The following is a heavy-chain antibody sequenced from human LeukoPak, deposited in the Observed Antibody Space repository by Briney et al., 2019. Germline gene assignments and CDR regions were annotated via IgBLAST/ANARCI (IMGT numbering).Heavy chain of an antibody. D-gene: IGHD6-13*01. CDR3: ARGNHIAAAGTS. Sequence: SVTVSCKASGGTFSSYAISWVRQAPGQGLEWMGGIIPIFGTANYAQKFQGRVTITADESTSTAYMELSSLRSEDTAVYYCARGNHIAAAGTSWGQGTLVTVSS. J-gene: IGHJ4*02. CDR2: IIPIFGTA. V-gene: IGHV1-69*13. CDR1: GGTFSSYA.